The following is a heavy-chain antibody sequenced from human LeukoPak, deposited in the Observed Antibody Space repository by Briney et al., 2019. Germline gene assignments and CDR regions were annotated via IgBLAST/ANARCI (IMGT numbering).Heavy chain of an antibody. Sequence: SETLSLTCTVSGGSIRSYFWSWIRQPPGKGLEWIGYMYYTGTTNYNPSLKSRVTMSVDTSKNQLSLKLSAVTAADTAVYYCARESSLTLDYGMDIWGRGTTVIVSS. J-gene: IGHJ6*02. V-gene: IGHV4-59*01. CDR1: GGSIRSYF. CDR3: ARESSLTLDYGMDI. CDR2: MYYTGTT. D-gene: IGHD4-23*01.